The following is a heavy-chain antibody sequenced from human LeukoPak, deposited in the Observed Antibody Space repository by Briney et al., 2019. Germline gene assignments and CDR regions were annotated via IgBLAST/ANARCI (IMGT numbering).Heavy chain of an antibody. V-gene: IGHV4-39*07. J-gene: IGHJ5*02. Sequence: PSETLSLTCNVSGASISSGNYYWGWIRQSPEKDLEWIGSIYHTGSTYYNPSLTSRLSISVDKSKNQFSLKLSSVTAADTAVYYCARVNSSSRRWFDPWGQGTLVTVSS. CDR1: GASISSGNYY. CDR3: ARVNSSSRRWFDP. D-gene: IGHD6-13*01. CDR2: IYHTGST.